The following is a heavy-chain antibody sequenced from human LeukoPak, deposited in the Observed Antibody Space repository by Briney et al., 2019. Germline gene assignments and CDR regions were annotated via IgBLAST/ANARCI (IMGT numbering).Heavy chain of an antibody. V-gene: IGHV4-59*08. CDR2: IYFSGST. J-gene: IGHJ6*02. Sequence: SETLSLTCTVSGVSITSFYWSWIRQPPGKGLEWIGYIYFSGSTNYNPSLKSRVTVSLDTTKNQVSLKLSSVSAADTAVYYCARRGAARRYDGLDVWGQGTTVTVSS. CDR3: ARRGAARRYDGLDV. CDR1: GVSITSFY. D-gene: IGHD6-6*01.